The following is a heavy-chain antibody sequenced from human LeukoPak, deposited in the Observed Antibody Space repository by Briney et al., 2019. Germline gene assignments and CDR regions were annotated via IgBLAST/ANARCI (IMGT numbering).Heavy chain of an antibody. CDR3: ARDGPLGQSCSDY. Sequence: GGSLRLSCAASGFTFSHYTMIWVRQAPGKGLEWVSSISSSSSSTYYADSVKGRFTISRDNAKNSLSLQMNSLTAEDTAVYFCARDGPLGQSCSDYWGQGTLVTVSS. V-gene: IGHV3-21*01. J-gene: IGHJ4*02. CDR2: ISSSSSST. CDR1: GFTFSHYT. D-gene: IGHD2-15*01.